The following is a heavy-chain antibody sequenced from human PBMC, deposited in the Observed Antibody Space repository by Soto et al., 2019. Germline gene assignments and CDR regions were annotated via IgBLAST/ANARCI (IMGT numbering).Heavy chain of an antibody. V-gene: IGHV4-59*01. CDR1: GGSISSYY. Sequence: SETLSLTCTVSGGSISSYYWSWIRQPPGKGLEWIGYIYYSGSTNYNPSLKSRVTISVDTSKNQFSLKLSSVTAADTAVYYCARSYVDTAMDYYYYYYMDVWGKATTVTVS. CDR3: ARSYVDTAMDYYYYYYMDV. CDR2: IYYSGST. D-gene: IGHD5-18*01. J-gene: IGHJ6*03.